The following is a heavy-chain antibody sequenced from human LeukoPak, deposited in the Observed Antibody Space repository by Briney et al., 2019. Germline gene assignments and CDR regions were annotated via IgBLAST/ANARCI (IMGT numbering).Heavy chain of an antibody. Sequence: GASVKVSCKASGYTFTSYGISWVRQAPGQGLEWMGWISAYNGNTNYAQKLQDRVSMTTDTSTNTAYIEVRSLKSDDTAVYYCARDSDWNVDYWGQGTLVTVSS. V-gene: IGHV1-18*01. CDR1: GYTFTSYG. CDR2: ISAYNGNT. D-gene: IGHD1-1*01. J-gene: IGHJ4*02. CDR3: ARDSDWNVDY.